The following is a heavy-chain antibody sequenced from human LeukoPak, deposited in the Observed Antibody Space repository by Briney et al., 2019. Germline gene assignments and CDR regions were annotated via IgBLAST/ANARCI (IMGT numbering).Heavy chain of an antibody. CDR3: ATSYGDYFNWFDP. CDR2: IYHSGST. Sequence: SETLSLTCTVSGYSISSGYYWGWIRQPPGKGLEWIGIIYHSGSTYFNPSLKSRVTISVDTSKNQFSLKLSSVTAADTAVYYCATSYGDYFNWFDPWGQGTLVTVSS. CDR1: GYSISSGYY. D-gene: IGHD4-17*01. V-gene: IGHV4-38-2*02. J-gene: IGHJ5*02.